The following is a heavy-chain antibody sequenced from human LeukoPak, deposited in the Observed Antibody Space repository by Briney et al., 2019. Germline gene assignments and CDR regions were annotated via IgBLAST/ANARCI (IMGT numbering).Heavy chain of an antibody. D-gene: IGHD3-10*01. V-gene: IGHV4-38-2*01. CDR2: SYHSGST. CDR1: GYSISSGYY. CDR3: ARTLSGSGSYTYYYYYMDV. J-gene: IGHJ6*03. Sequence: PSETLSLTCAVSGYSISSGYYWGWIRQPPGKGLEWIGSSYHSGSTYYNPSLKSRVTISVDTSKNQFSLKLSSVTAADTAVYYCARTLSGSGSYTYYYYYMDVWGKGTTVTVSS.